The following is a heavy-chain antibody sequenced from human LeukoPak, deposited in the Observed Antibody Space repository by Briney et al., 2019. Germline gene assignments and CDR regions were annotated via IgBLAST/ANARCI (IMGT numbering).Heavy chain of an antibody. CDR3: ARGRARYFDWLVTS. CDR2: SYYRGST. J-gene: IGHJ5*02. V-gene: IGHV4-59*01. CDR1: GGPISSYY. Sequence: SESLSLTCTVSGGPISSYYWNWIRQPPGKGLEWIGYSYYRGSTNYNPSLKSRVTISVDTSKNQFSLKLSSVTAADTAVYYCARGRARYFDWLVTSWGQGTLVTVSS. D-gene: IGHD3-9*01.